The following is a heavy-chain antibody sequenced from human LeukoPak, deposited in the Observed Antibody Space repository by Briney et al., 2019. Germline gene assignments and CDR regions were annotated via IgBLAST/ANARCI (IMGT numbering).Heavy chain of an antibody. D-gene: IGHD3-10*01. CDR1: GGSISRPDHY. CDR2: IYDNEKT. Sequence: SETLSLTCSVSGGSISRPDHYWSWIRQPPGKGLEWIGFIYDNEKTHYSPSFESRVTISGDTSNNHFSLTLNFVTAADTAIYYCAASQSDYYNTGTYHKIHYWGRGALVTVSS. V-gene: IGHV4-30-4*01. CDR3: AASQSDYYNTGTYHKIHY. J-gene: IGHJ4*02.